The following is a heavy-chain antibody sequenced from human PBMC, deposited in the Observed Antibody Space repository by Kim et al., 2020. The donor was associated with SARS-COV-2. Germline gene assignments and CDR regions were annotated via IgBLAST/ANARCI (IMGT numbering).Heavy chain of an antibody. CDR2: IYYSGST. V-gene: IGHV4-31*03. CDR3: GGGRCSRTSCYAGVTDY. Sequence: SETLSLTCTVSGGSISSGGYYWSWIRQHPGKGLEWIGYIYYSGSTYYNPSLKSRVTISVDTSKNQFSLKLSSVTAADTAVYYCGGGRCSRTSCYAGVTDYWGQGILVTVSS. CDR1: GGSISSGGYY. D-gene: IGHD2-2*01. J-gene: IGHJ4*02.